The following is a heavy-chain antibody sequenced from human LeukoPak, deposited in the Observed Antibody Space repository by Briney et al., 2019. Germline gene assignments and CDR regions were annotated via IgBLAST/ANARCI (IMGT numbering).Heavy chain of an antibody. J-gene: IGHJ4*02. CDR3: ARLPTMFRGVTDDF. D-gene: IGHD3-10*01. V-gene: IGHV1-69*13. CDR2: IIPIFGTA. Sequence: SVKVSCKASGGTFSSYAISWVRQAPGQGLEWMGGIIPIFGTANYAQKFQGRVTITADESTSPAYVKLSSLGSEDTAVYYCARLPTMFRGVTDDFWGQGTLVTVTS. CDR1: GGTFSSYA.